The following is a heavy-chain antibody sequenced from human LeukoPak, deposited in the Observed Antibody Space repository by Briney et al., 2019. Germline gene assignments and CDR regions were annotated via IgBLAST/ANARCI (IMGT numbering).Heavy chain of an antibody. CDR2: ISAYNGNT. D-gene: IGHD4-17*01. CDR1: GYTFTSYG. V-gene: IGHV1-18*01. Sequence: RASVKVSCKASGYTFTSYGISWVRQAPGQGLEWMGWISAYNGNTNYAQKLQGRVTMTTDTSTSTAYMELRSLRSDDTAVYYCARDGDDYGDYGFDYWGQGTLVTVSS. J-gene: IGHJ4*02. CDR3: ARDGDDYGDYGFDY.